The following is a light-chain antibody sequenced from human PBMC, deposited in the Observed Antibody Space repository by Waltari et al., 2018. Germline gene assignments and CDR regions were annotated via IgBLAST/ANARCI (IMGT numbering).Light chain of an antibody. J-gene: IGLJ3*02. V-gene: IGLV6-57*01. CDR3: QSYDSSDLWV. Sequence: NFMLTQPHSVSESPGKTVTISCTRSSGSIASNSVQWYQQRPGSSPTPVIFEDDQRPSGVPARFSCSIDSSSNSASLTISGLKTEDEADYYCQSYDSSDLWVFGGGTRLTVL. CDR2: EDD. CDR1: SGSIASNS.